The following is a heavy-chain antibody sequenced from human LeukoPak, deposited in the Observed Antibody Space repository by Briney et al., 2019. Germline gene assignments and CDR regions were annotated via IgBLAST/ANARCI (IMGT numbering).Heavy chain of an antibody. CDR3: ARAYCSSTSCYLFDY. V-gene: IGHV4-59*12. J-gene: IGHJ4*02. Sequence: SETLSLTCTVSGGSISSYYWSWIRQPPGKGLEWIGYIYYSGSTTYNPSLKSRVTISVDTSKNQFSLKLSSVTAADTAVYYCARAYCSSTSCYLFDYWGQGTLVTVSS. CDR2: IYYSGST. CDR1: GGSISSYY. D-gene: IGHD2-2*01.